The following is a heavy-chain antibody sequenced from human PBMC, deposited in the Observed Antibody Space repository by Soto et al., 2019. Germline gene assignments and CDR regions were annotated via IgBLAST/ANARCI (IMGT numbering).Heavy chain of an antibody. CDR2: IWYDGSNK. D-gene: IGHD6-19*01. Sequence: QVQLVESGGGVVQPGRSLRLSCAASGFTFSSYGMHWVRQAPGKGLEWVAVIWYDGSNKYYADSVKGRFTISRDNSKNTLYLQMNSLRAEDTAVYYCARDGVVQWLATTYYYYGMDVWGQGTTVTVSS. V-gene: IGHV3-33*01. J-gene: IGHJ6*02. CDR1: GFTFSSYG. CDR3: ARDGVVQWLATTYYYYGMDV.